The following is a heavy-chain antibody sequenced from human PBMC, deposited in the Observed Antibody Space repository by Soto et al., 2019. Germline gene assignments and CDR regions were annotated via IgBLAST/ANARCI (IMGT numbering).Heavy chain of an antibody. CDR1: GYTFTSYD. CDR2: MNPNSGNT. J-gene: IGHJ6*02. V-gene: IGHV1-8*01. CDR3: ARWPDGYYYYGMDV. Sequence: QVQLVQSGAEVKKPGASVKVSCKASGYTFTSYDINWVRQATGQGLEWMGWMNPNSGNTGYAQKFQGRVTMTRNTSLSRAYMELSSLRSEDTAVYYCARWPDGYYYYGMDVWGQGTTVTVSS.